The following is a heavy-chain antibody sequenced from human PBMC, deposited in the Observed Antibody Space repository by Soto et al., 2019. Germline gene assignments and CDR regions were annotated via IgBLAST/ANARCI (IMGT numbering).Heavy chain of an antibody. D-gene: IGHD3-16*02. V-gene: IGHV4-31*02. CDR2: IYYSGRT. CDR3: ALQANIVMRVIIPVSAFRRNRSSDL. J-gene: IGHJ2*01. Sequence: GKGLEWTGCIYYSGRTYYNPYLKSRVTISVDTSKNQFSLKLSSVTAADTAVYYFALQANIVMRVIIPVSAFRRNRSSDL.